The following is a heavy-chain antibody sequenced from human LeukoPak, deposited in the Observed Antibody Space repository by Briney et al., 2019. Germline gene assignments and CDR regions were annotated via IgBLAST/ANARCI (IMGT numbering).Heavy chain of an antibody. CDR2: INHSGST. CDR3: ARKVSIRGGFH. Sequence: SETLSLTCAVYGGSSSGYYWSWLRQPPGKGLEWIGEINHSGSTNYNPSLKSRITISVDTSKNQFSLKLISVTAADTAVYYCARKVSIRGGFHWGQGTLVTVSS. D-gene: IGHD2-21*01. V-gene: IGHV4-34*01. J-gene: IGHJ4*02. CDR1: GGSSSGYY.